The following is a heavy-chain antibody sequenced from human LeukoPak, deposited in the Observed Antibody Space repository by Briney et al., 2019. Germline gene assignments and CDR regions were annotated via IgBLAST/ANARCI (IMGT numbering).Heavy chain of an antibody. D-gene: IGHD2-21*01. V-gene: IGHV3-33*01. CDR2: IWYDGSNK. CDR1: GFTFNSYG. Sequence: PGGSLRLSCAASGFTFNSYGMHWVRQAPGKGLEWVAIIWYDGSNKYYADSVKGRFTISRDNSKNTLYLQMNSLRAEDTAVYYCAREVIVARYFDYWGQGTLVTVSS. J-gene: IGHJ4*02. CDR3: AREVIVARYFDY.